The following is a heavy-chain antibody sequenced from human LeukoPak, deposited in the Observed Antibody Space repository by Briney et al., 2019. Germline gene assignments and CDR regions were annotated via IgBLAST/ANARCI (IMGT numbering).Heavy chain of an antibody. CDR2: IYYSGST. CDR3: ARERIAVAGTEIYYCYYMDV. Sequence: SETLSLTCTVSGGSISSYYWSWIRQPPGKGLEWIGYIYYSGSTNYNPSLKSRVTISVDTSKDQFSLKLSSVTAADTAVYYCARERIAVAGTEIYYCYYMDVWGKGTTVTVSS. D-gene: IGHD6-19*01. CDR1: GGSISSYY. J-gene: IGHJ6*03. V-gene: IGHV4-59*01.